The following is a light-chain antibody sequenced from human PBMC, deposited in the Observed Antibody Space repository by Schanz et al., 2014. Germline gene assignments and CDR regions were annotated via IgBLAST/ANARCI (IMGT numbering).Light chain of an antibody. CDR3: QQCGSSRWT. CDR1: QSVSSY. V-gene: IGKV3-11*01. Sequence: EIVLTQSPGTLSLSPGERATLSCRASQSVSSYLAWYQHIPGQAPRLLIYDTSNRATGIPARFSGSGSGTDFTLTISRLEPEDFAVYYCQQCGSSRWTFGQGTKVEIK. J-gene: IGKJ1*01. CDR2: DTS.